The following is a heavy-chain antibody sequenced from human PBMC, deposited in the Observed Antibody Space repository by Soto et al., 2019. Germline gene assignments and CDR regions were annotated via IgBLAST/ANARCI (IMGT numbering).Heavy chain of an antibody. Sequence: QVPLVQSGAEVKKPGASVKVSCKASGYTFTSYGISWVRQAPGQGLEWMGWISAYNGNTNYAQKLQGRVTMTTDTSTSTAYMELRSLRSDDTAVYYCARDKVSHFIPYYYYYGMDVWGQGTTVTVSS. CDR3: ARDKVSHFIPYYYYYGMDV. J-gene: IGHJ6*02. V-gene: IGHV1-18*01. CDR2: ISAYNGNT. CDR1: GYTFTSYG. D-gene: IGHD3-3*02.